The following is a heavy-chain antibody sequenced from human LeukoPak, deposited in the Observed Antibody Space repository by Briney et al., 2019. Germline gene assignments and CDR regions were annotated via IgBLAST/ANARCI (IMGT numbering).Heavy chain of an antibody. Sequence: PGGSLRLSCAASGFTFSSYAMSWVRQAPGKGLEWFSAISGSGGSTYYADSVKGRFTISRDNSKNTLYLQMNSLRAEDTAVYYCAKDQWDGYSIFDYWGQGTLVTVSS. CDR1: GFTFSSYA. CDR3: AKDQWDGYSIFDY. D-gene: IGHD5-24*01. CDR2: ISGSGGST. V-gene: IGHV3-23*01. J-gene: IGHJ4*02.